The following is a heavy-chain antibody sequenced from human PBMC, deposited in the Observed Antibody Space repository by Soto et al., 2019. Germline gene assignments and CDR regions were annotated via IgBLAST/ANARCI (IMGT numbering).Heavy chain of an antibody. Sequence: PSETLSLACAVSGGSFTSNNWWTWVRQPPGQGLEWIGEIYRTGSTNYNPSLKSRVTISLDKSENQFSLKVTSLTAADTAVYYCARVRFLEWLHLAERYGMDVWGQGTTVTVSS. CDR1: GGSFTSNNW. CDR3: ARVRFLEWLHLAERYGMDV. V-gene: IGHV4-4*02. D-gene: IGHD3-3*01. CDR2: IYRTGST. J-gene: IGHJ6*02.